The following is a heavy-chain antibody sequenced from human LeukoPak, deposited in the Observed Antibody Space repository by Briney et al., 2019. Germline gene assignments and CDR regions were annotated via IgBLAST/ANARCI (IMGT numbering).Heavy chain of an antibody. J-gene: IGHJ4*02. Sequence: GASVKVSCKVSGYTLTELSTHWVRQAPGKGLEWMGGFDPEDGETIYAQKFQGRVTMTEDTSTDTAYMELSSLRSEDTAVYYCATASFITTFGGVSPLDYWGQGTLVTVSS. V-gene: IGHV1-24*01. CDR2: FDPEDGET. CDR3: ATASFITTFGGVSPLDY. CDR1: GYTLTELS. D-gene: IGHD3-16*01.